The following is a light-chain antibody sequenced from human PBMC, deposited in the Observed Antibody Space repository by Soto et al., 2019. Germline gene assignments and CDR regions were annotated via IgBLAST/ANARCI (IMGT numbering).Light chain of an antibody. J-gene: IGKJ1*01. CDR2: AAS. CDR3: QQYGTSWS. CDR1: QSVRNNY. V-gene: IGKV3-20*01. Sequence: EIVLTQSPGTLSFSPGERATLSCRASQSVRNNYLAWYQHIPGQSPRVLIYAASNRATGIPDRFSGSGSGTDFTLTISRLEPEDFAVYYCQQYGTSWSFGQGTKVEIK.